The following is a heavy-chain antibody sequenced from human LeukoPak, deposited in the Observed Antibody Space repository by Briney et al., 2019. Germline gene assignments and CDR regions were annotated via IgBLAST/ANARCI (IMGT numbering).Heavy chain of an antibody. Sequence: PGKSLRLSCAASGFTFNNYGMHWVRQAPGKGLEWVAVISYDGSNKYYADSVKGRFTISRDNSKNTLYLQMNSLRAEDTAVYYCARDPGRWGLESPDYWGQGTLVTVSS. D-gene: IGHD3-10*01. CDR3: ARDPGRWGLESPDY. J-gene: IGHJ4*02. CDR1: GFTFNNYG. CDR2: ISYDGSNK. V-gene: IGHV3-30*03.